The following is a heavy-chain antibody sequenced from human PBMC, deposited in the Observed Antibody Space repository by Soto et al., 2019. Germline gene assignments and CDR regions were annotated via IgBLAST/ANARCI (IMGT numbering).Heavy chain of an antibody. J-gene: IGHJ6*02. CDR1: GFTFRNYD. CDR3: ARTDRDFYGVDV. Sequence: EVQLVESGGGLVQPGGSLRLSCEASGFTFRNYDMHWVRQGTGKGLEWVSGISAAGDPDYADSVEGRFTISRENAQNSFFLQMNSRRVGDTAVYYCARTDRDFYGVDVGGQGTTVIVTS. V-gene: IGHV3-13*05. CDR2: ISAAGDP.